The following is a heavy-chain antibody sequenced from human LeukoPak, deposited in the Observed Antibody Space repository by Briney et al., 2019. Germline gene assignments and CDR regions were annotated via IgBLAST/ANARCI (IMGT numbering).Heavy chain of an antibody. CDR3: ARDQYSSGWYGRAFDY. J-gene: IGHJ4*02. Sequence: ASVKVSCKASGYSFTSHYIHWVRQAPGQGLEWMGLINPRGTSTIYAEKFQGRIIMTRDMSTTTDYMELSSLKSDDTAVYYCARDQYSSGWYGRAFDYWGQGTLVTVSS. CDR1: GYSFTSHY. D-gene: IGHD6-19*01. CDR2: INPRGTST. V-gene: IGHV1-46*01.